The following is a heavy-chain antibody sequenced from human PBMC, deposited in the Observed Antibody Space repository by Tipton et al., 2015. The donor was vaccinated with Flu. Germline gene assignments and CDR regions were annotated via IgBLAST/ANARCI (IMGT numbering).Heavy chain of an antibody. J-gene: IGHJ4*02. V-gene: IGHV1-2*02. CDR3: ARAASRTTGTTFYY. D-gene: IGHD1-1*01. Sequence: QLVQSGAEVKKPGASLKVSCKASGYTFINYYVHWVRQAPGQGLQWMGWLNPYTGVTNYAQSFQGRVTLTGDTSISTAYMEMTGLRSDDTAIYYCARAASRTTGTTFYYWGQGTLVTVSS. CDR2: LNPYTGVT. CDR1: GYTFINYY.